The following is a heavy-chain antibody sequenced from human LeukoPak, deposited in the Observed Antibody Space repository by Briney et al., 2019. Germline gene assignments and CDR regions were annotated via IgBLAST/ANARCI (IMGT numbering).Heavy chain of an antibody. CDR3: ARDKNYGGYYYMDV. CDR2: INTDGSST. V-gene: IGHV3-74*01. CDR1: GFTFSSYW. J-gene: IGHJ6*03. Sequence: GGSLRLSCAASGFTFSSYWMHWVRQAPGKGLVWVSRINTDGSSTSYADSVKGRFTISRDNAKNTLYLQMNSLRAEDTAVYYCARDKNYGGYYYMDVWGKGTTVTVSS. D-gene: IGHD1-7*01.